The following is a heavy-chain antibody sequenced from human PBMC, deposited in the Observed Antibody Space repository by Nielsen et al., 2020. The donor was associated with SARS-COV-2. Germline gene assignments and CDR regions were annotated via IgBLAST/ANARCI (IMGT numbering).Heavy chain of an antibody. V-gene: IGHV4-34*01. Sequence: SETLSLTCAVYGGSFGGYYWSWIRQPPGKGLEWIGEVNHRGGTNYSPSLKSRVTISMDASKNQFSLKMTSLTAADTAVYYCARGRDGGIYAYLHHMDVWGEGTAVTVSS. CDR2: VNHRGGT. CDR3: ARGRDGGIYAYLHHMDV. D-gene: IGHD5-24*01. CDR1: GGSFGGYY. J-gene: IGHJ6*03.